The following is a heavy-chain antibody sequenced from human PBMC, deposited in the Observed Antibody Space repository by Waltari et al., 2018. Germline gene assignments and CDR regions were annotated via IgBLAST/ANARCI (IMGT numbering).Heavy chain of an antibody. V-gene: IGHV5-51*01. CDR2: FYAGDSDT. J-gene: IGHJ3*01. Sequence: EVQLVQSGAEVKKPGESLKISCKGSGYRFPSYWIAWVRPMPGRGLWWRGIFYAGDSDTGYSPSFQGQVTISADKSISTAYLQWSSLNASDTAMYFCARPATVTRADAFDVWGQGTMVTVSS. CDR1: GYRFPSYW. D-gene: IGHD4-17*01. CDR3: ARPATVTRADAFDV.